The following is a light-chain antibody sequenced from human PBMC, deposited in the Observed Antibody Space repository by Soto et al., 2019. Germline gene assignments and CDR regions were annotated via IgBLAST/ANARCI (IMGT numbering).Light chain of an antibody. CDR1: SSDVGGSNY. CDR3: ISYTSGSTLYV. J-gene: IGLJ1*01. V-gene: IGLV2-14*01. Sequence: QSALTQPASVSGSPGQSITISCSGTSSDVGGSNYVSWYQQHPGKAPKLMIYEVSKRPSGISDRFSGSKSGNTASLTISGLQAEDEADYYCISYTSGSTLYVFGTGTKLTVL. CDR2: EVS.